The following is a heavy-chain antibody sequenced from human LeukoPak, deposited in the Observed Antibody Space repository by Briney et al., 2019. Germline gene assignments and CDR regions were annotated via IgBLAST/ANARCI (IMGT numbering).Heavy chain of an antibody. D-gene: IGHD3/OR15-3a*01. CDR1: GYTFTSYG. V-gene: IGHV1-18*01. Sequence: ASVKVSCKASGYTFTSYGISWVRQAPGQGLEWMVWISAYNGNTNYAQKLQGRVTMTTDTSTSTAYMELRSLRSDDTAVYYCASVIFGSHWFDPWGQGTLVTVSS. J-gene: IGHJ5*02. CDR2: ISAYNGNT. CDR3: ASVIFGSHWFDP.